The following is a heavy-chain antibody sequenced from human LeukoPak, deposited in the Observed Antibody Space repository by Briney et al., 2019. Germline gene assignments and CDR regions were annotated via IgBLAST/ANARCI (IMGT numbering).Heavy chain of an antibody. CDR3: ARGRYYYGLGSNPNWLDS. CDR1: GCTFSGYY. CDR2: INHSGST. Sequence: SETLSLTCAVYGCTFSGYYWSWIRQPPGKGLEWMGDINHSGSTNDNPSLKSRVTISVDTSKDQFSLKLSSVTAADTAVYYCARGRYYYGLGSNPNWLDSWGQGTLVTVSS. D-gene: IGHD3-10*01. J-gene: IGHJ5*01. V-gene: IGHV4-34*01.